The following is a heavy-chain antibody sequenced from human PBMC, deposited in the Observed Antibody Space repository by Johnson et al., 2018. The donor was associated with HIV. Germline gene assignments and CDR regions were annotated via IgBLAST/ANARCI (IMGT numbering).Heavy chain of an antibody. CDR3: ARESGGYYDSSAREAFDI. CDR1: GFTFSSYG. D-gene: IGHD3-22*01. V-gene: IGHV3-30*03. CDR2: ISYDGSNK. J-gene: IGHJ3*02. Sequence: QVQLVESGGGVVQPGRSLRLSCAASGFTFSSYGMHWVRQAPGKGLEWVAVISYDGSNKYYADSVKGRFTISRDNSKNTLYLQMNSLRAEDTAVYYCARESGGYYDSSAREAFDIWGQGTMVTVSS.